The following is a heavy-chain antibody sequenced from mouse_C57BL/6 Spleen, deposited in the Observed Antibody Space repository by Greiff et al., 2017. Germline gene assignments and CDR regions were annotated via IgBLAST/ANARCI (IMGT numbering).Heavy chain of an antibody. CDR1: GYTFTSYW. CDR3: ARRQLSYAMDY. Sequence: VQLQQPGAELVRPGSSVKLSCKASGYTFTSYWMDWVKQRPGQGLEWIGNIYPSDSETHYNQKFKDKATLTVDKSSSTAYMQLSSLTSEDSAVYYCARRQLSYAMDYWGQGTSVTVSS. D-gene: IGHD3-2*02. V-gene: IGHV1-61*01. CDR2: IYPSDSET. J-gene: IGHJ4*01.